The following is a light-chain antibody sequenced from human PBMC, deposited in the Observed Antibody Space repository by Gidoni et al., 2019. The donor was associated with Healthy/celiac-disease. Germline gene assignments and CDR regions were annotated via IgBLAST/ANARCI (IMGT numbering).Light chain of an antibody. CDR1: QSVRSY. CDR3: QQSGNWPPL. V-gene: IGKV3-11*01. Sequence: EIVLTQSPATLSLSPGERATLSCRASQSVRSYLAWYQQKPGQAPRLLIYDASNRATGIPARFSGGGSGTDFTLTISSLEPEDFAVCYCQQSGNWPPLFGPGTKVDIK. J-gene: IGKJ3*01. CDR2: DAS.